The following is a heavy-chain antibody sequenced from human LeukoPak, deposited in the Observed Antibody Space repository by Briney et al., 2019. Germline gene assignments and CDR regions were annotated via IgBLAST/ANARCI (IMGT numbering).Heavy chain of an antibody. V-gene: IGHV3-21*01. D-gene: IGHD1-26*01. J-gene: IGHJ3*02. CDR3: ARGHSGSYQRTDAFDI. Sequence: GGSLRLSCAASGFTFSSYSMNWVRQAPGKGLEWDSSISSSSDYIYYADSVKGRLTTSRDNAKNSLYLQMNSLRAEDTAVYYCARGHSGSYQRTDAFDIWGQGTMVTVSS. CDR2: ISSSSDYI. CDR1: GFTFSSYS.